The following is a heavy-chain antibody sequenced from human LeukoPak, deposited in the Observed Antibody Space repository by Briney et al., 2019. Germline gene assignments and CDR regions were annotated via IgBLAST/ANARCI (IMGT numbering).Heavy chain of an antibody. CDR1: GFTFSSYG. V-gene: IGHV3-30*18. CDR3: AKDLPMYYDILTGYYPAGAFDI. Sequence: PGRSLRLSCAASGFTFSSYGMHWVRQAPGKGLERVAVISYDGSNKYYADSVKGRFTISRDNSKNTLYLQMNSLRAEDTAVYYCAKDLPMYYDILTGYYPAGAFDIWGQGTMVTVSS. CDR2: ISYDGSNK. D-gene: IGHD3-9*01. J-gene: IGHJ3*02.